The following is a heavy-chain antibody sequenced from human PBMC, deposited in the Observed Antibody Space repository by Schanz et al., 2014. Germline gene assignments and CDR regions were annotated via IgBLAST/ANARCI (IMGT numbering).Heavy chain of an antibody. D-gene: IGHD2-15*01. V-gene: IGHV3-15*01. CDR2: IKSKTDGGTT. J-gene: IGHJ4*02. CDR3: TSAVRATFGYFAY. Sequence: LVESGGGVVQPGRSLRLSCAASGFTFSSYGMHWVRQVPGKGLEWVGRIKSKTDGGTTDFAAPVKGRFSISRDDSKNTLYLQMNSLKTEDTAVYYCTSAVRATFGYFAYWGQGTLLVTVSS. CDR1: GFTFSSYG.